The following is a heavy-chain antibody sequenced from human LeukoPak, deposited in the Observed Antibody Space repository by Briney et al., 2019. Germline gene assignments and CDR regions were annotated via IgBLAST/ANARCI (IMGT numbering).Heavy chain of an antibody. CDR3: AKRYGYYFDY. J-gene: IGHJ4*02. CDR1: GLTFSTYA. D-gene: IGHD1-1*01. V-gene: IGHV3-23*01. Sequence: PGGSLRLSCAASGLTFSTYAMSWVRQAPGKGLEWVSVITGSGDSTYYADSVKGRFTISRDNSKNTLYLQMNSLRAEDTAVYYCAKRYGYYFDYWGQGTLVTVSS. CDR2: ITGSGDST.